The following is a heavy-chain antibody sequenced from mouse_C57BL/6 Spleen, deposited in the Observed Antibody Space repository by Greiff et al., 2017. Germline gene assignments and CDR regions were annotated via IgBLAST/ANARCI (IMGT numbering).Heavy chain of an antibody. V-gene: IGHV14-4*01. CDR2: IDPENGDT. CDR1: GFNIKDDY. CDR3: SYLRFAY. Sequence: VQLQQPGAELVMPGASVKLSCTASGFNIKDDYMHWVKQRPEQGLEWIGWIDPENGDTDYASKFKGKATLTADNSSNTAYLQLSSLTSEDTAVYYGSYLRFAYWGQGTLVTVSA. D-gene: IGHD2-12*01. J-gene: IGHJ3*01.